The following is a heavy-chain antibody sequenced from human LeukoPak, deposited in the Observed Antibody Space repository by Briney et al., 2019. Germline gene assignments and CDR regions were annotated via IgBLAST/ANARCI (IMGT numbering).Heavy chain of an antibody. Sequence: ASVKVSCKASGYTFTSYYMHWVRQAPGQGLEWMGWISAYNGNTNYAQKLQGRVTMTTDTSTSTAYMELRSLRSDDTAVYYCARVGDGYNYYYYYMDVWGKGTTVTVSS. J-gene: IGHJ6*03. CDR1: GYTFTSYY. CDR2: ISAYNGNT. V-gene: IGHV1-18*04. CDR3: ARVGDGYNYYYYYMDV. D-gene: IGHD5-24*01.